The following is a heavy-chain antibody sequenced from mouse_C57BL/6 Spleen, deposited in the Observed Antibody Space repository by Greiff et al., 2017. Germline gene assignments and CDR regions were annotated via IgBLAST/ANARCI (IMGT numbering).Heavy chain of an antibody. CDR1: GYSITSGYY. J-gene: IGHJ1*03. CDR3: AKLDWYFDV. CDR2: ISYDGSN. V-gene: IGHV3-6*01. Sequence: EVQLVESGPGLVKPSQSLSLTCSVTGYSITSGYYWNWIRQFPGNKLEWMGYISYDGSNNYNPSLKNRISITRDTSKNQFFLKLNSVTTEDTATYYCAKLDWYFDVWGTGTTVTVSS. D-gene: IGHD4-1*01.